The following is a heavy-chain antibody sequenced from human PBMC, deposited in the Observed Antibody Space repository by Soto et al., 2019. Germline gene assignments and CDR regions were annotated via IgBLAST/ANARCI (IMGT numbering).Heavy chain of an antibody. CDR2: IIPIFGTA. Sequence: QVQLVQSGAEVKKPGSSVKVSCKASRGTFSSYSINWVRQAPGQGLEWMGEIIPIFGTANYAQKFQVRVTITADEATGTDSMDLSSLRSEDTAVYYCARDGGRHSGGIQYWGQGTLVTVSS. J-gene: IGHJ4*02. V-gene: IGHV1-69*01. D-gene: IGHD1-26*01. CDR1: RGTFSSYS. CDR3: ARDGGRHSGGIQY.